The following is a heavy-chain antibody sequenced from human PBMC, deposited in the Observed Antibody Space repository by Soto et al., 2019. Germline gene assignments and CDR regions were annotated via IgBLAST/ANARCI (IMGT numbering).Heavy chain of an antibody. J-gene: IGHJ5*02. CDR3: ARASGRGWYNWFDT. CDR2: IIPKFGIT. Sequence: QVQLVQSGAEVKKPGSSVKVSCKASGDTFSSYGISWVRQAPGQGLEFMGGIIPKFGITNYAQKFRGRVTITADESTSTAYMEVSSLGSEDTAVYYCARASGRGWYNWFDTWGQGTLLTVSS. D-gene: IGHD6-19*01. CDR1: GDTFSSYG. V-gene: IGHV1-69*01.